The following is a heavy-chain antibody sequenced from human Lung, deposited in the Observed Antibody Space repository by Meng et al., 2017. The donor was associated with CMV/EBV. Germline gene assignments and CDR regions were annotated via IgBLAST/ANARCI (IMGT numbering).Heavy chain of an antibody. CDR1: GYTFTGYY. CDR3: ARFGEVIDY. CDR2: INPKSGAT. V-gene: IGHV1-2*06. D-gene: IGHD3-10*01. J-gene: IGHJ4*02. Sequence: QVQLVQSGAEVKKPGASVKVSCKTSGYTFTGYYTHWVRQAPGQGLEWMGRINPKSGATDYAQKFQGRVTLTRDTSINTAYMELNRLTSDDTAEYYCARFGEVIDYWGQGTLVTVSS.